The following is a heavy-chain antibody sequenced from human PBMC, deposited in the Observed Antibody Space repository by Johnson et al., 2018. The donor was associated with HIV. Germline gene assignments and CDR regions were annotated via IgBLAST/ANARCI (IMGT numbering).Heavy chain of an antibody. V-gene: IGHV3-20*04. CDR1: GSTLDDYG. CDR2: INWNGGST. D-gene: IGHD3-10*01. J-gene: IGHJ3*02. Sequence: VHLVESGGGVVRPGGSLRLSCPAPGSTLDDYGMSWVRQAPGKGLEWVSGINWNGGSTGYADSVKGRFTISRDNAKNSLYLQMNSLRAEDTALYYCARGNYYGSGSYGAFDIWGQGTMVTVSS. CDR3: ARGNYYGSGSYGAFDI.